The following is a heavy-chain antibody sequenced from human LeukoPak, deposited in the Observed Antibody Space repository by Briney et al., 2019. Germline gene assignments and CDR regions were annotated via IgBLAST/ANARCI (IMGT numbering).Heavy chain of an antibody. V-gene: IGHV3-48*01. D-gene: IGHD6-13*01. J-gene: IGHJ4*02. Sequence: GGSLRLSCEASGFTFSSYSMNWVRQAPGKGLEWISYISTSTTTIYYANSVKGRFTISRDNAKKSLYLQMNSLRVEDTAVYHCAKGVSSTWYTLDYWGQGTLVTVSS. CDR2: ISTSTTTI. CDR1: GFTFSSYS. CDR3: AKGVSSTWYTLDY.